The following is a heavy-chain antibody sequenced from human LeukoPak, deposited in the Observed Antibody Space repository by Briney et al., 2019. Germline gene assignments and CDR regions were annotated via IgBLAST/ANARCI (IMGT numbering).Heavy chain of an antibody. D-gene: IGHD5-18*01. CDR3: ARHRDTAMVTIGY. Sequence: SVKVSCKASGYTFTGYYIHWVRQAPGQGLEWMGRIIPILGIANSAQKFQGRVTITADKSTSTAYMELSGLRSEDTAVYYCARHRDTAMVTIGYWGQGTLVTVSS. V-gene: IGHV1-69*02. J-gene: IGHJ4*02. CDR1: GYTFTGYY. CDR2: IIPILGIA.